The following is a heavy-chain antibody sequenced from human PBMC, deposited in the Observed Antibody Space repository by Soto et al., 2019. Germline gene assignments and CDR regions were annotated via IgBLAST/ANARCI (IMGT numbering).Heavy chain of an antibody. Sequence: ASVKVSCKASGGTFSSYAISWVRQAPGQGLEWMGGIIPILGIANYAQKFQCRVTITADKSTSTAYMELSSLRSEDTAVYYCARRMVRGLDAFDIWGQGTMVTVSS. CDR2: IIPILGIA. J-gene: IGHJ3*02. CDR3: ARRMVRGLDAFDI. CDR1: GGTFSSYA. D-gene: IGHD3-10*01. V-gene: IGHV1-69*10.